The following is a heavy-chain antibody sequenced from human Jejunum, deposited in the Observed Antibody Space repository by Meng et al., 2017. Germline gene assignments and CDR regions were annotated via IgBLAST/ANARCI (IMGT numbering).Heavy chain of an antibody. CDR1: GFTFSSHS. CDR2: ISAGDGTA. V-gene: IGHV3-23*01. J-gene: IGHJ3*01. CDR3: AKLTSN. Sequence: GGSLRLSCAASGFTFSSHSMSWVRQAPGKGLEWVSSISAGDGTAYYADSVKGRFTISRDNSKNTLYLQMNSLRAEDTADYYCAKLTSNWGQGTMVTVSS.